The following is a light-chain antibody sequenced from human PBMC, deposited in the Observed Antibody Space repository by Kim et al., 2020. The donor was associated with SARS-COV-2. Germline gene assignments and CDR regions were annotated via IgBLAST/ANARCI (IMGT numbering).Light chain of an antibody. CDR1: NIESKS. CDR2: YDN. Sequence: AQGKTARITCGGNNIESKSVQWYQQKPGQAPVLVIYYDNDRPSGIPERFSGSNSGNTATLTISGVEAGDEADYHCQVWDSSSDHLVFGGGTQLTVL. V-gene: IGLV3-21*01. CDR3: QVWDSSSDHLV. J-gene: IGLJ2*01.